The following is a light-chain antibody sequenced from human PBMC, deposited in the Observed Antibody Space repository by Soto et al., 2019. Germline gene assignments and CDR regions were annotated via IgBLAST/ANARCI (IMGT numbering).Light chain of an antibody. CDR2: DAS. V-gene: IGKV3-11*01. CDR1: QDINNQ. Sequence: EIVLTQSPDTLSLSPGERATLSCRTSQDINNQLAWDQQKVGQAPRLLIYDASNRATGIPARFSGSGSGTDVRLTISSLHPEDFAIYYCLQRVSWPLTFGGGTKVEIK. CDR3: LQRVSWPLT. J-gene: IGKJ4*01.